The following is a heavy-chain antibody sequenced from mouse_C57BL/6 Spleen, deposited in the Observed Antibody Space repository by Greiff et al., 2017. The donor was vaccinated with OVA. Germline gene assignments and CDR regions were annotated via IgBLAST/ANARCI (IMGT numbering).Heavy chain of an antibody. J-gene: IGHJ4*01. D-gene: IGHD1-1*01. V-gene: IGHV1-39*01. Sequence: EVKLMESGPELVKPGASVKISCKASGYSFTDYNMNWVKQSNGKSLEWIGVINPNYGTTSYNQKFKGKATLTVDQSSSTAYMQLNSLTSEDSAVYYCARERITVDYYAMDYWGQGTSVTVSS. CDR2: INPNYGTT. CDR3: ARERITVDYYAMDY. CDR1: GYSFTDYN.